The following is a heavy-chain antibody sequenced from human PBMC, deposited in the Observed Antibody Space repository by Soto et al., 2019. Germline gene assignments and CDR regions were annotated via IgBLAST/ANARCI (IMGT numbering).Heavy chain of an antibody. Sequence: QVQLVESGGGVVQPGRSLRLSCAASGFTFSSYGMHWVRQAPGKGLEWVAVISYDGSNKYYADSVKGRFTFSRDNSKNTLYLQMNSLRAEDTAVYYCAKDVGSGWDHYYYYGMDVWGQGTTVTVSS. CDR3: AKDVGSGWDHYYYYGMDV. J-gene: IGHJ6*02. D-gene: IGHD6-19*01. CDR1: GFTFSSYG. CDR2: ISYDGSNK. V-gene: IGHV3-30*18.